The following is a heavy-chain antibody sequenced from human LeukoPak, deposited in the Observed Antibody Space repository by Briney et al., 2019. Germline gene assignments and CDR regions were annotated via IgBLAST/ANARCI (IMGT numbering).Heavy chain of an antibody. CDR1: GFTFSDTY. D-gene: IGHD3/OR15-3a*01. CDR2: IANSENTT. Sequence: GGSLRLSCAASGFTFSDTYMTWIRQVPGKGLEWVAHIANSENTTMYADSVKGRFTISRDNAKNSLFLQMNSLRAEDTAVYYCSRDPRTLDYWGQGTLVTVSS. J-gene: IGHJ4*02. CDR3: SRDPRTLDY. V-gene: IGHV3-11*01.